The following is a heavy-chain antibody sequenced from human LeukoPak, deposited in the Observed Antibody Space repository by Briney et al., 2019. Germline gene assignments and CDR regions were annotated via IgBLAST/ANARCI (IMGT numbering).Heavy chain of an antibody. J-gene: IGHJ4*02. CDR1: XXXXXSXX. V-gene: IGHV3-21*01. D-gene: IGHD1-1*01. Sequence: LXXSCAASXXXXXSXXMHWIRQAPGKGLXWVXSISGSNSYIFYADSVKGRFTVSRDNAKDSLYLQMNSLRAEDTAVYYCARALTTLTYEGYWGQGTLVTVSS. CDR2: ISGSNSYI. CDR3: ARALTTLTYEGY.